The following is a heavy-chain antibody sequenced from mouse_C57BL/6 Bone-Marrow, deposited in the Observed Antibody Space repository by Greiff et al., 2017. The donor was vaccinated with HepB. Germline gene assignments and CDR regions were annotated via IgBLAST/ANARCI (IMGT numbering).Heavy chain of an antibody. Sequence: VQLQQSGAELMKPGASVKLSCKATGYTFTGYWIEWVKQRPGHGLEWIGEILPGSGSTNYNEKFKGKATFTADTSSNTAYMQLSSLTTEDSAIYYCARRGEDDGYIYYYAMDYWGQGTSVTVSS. CDR3: ARRGEDDGYIYYYAMDY. V-gene: IGHV1-9*01. D-gene: IGHD2-3*01. CDR1: GYTFTGYW. CDR2: ILPGSGST. J-gene: IGHJ4*01.